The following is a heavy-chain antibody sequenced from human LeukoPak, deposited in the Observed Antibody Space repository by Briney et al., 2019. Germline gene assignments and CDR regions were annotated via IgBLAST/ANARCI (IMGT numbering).Heavy chain of an antibody. V-gene: IGHV3-30-3*01. J-gene: IGHJ4*02. CDR2: ISSDGNNK. D-gene: IGHD3-22*01. CDR1: RFTFSSYA. CDR3: ARCVSLAVVAPVDY. Sequence: GGSLRLSCAASRFTFSSYAMHWVRQAPGKGLEWVAIISSDGNNKYYADSVKGRFTISRDNSKNTLYLQMNSLRAEDTALYYCARCVSLAVVAPVDYWGQGTLVTVSS.